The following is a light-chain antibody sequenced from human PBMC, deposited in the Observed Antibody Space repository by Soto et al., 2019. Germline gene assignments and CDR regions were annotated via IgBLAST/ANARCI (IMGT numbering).Light chain of an antibody. CDR3: QQCFWHWT. CDR2: AAS. Sequence: DIQMTQSPSSLSTSVGDRVTITCRPSQSISSYLNWYQQKPGKAPNLLIYAASSLQSGVPSRFSGSGSGTEFTLSITSLQPDDFATYYCQQCFWHWTFGQGTKVDIK. J-gene: IGKJ1*01. CDR1: QSISSY. V-gene: IGKV1-39*01.